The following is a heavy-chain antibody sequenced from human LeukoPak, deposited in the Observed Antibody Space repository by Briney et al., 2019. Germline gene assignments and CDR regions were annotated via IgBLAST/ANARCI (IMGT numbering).Heavy chain of an antibody. V-gene: IGHV1-46*03. J-gene: IGHJ6*02. CDR1: GYTFTSYY. CDR3: ARGGGSGSYYKRNNYYYYGMDV. Sequence: ASVKVSCKASGYTFTSYYMHWVRQAPGQGLEWMGIINPSGGSTSYAQKFQGRVTMTRDTSTSTVYMELSSLRSEDTAVYYCARGGGSGSYYKRNNYYYYGMDVWGQGTTVTVSS. CDR2: INPSGGST. D-gene: IGHD3-10*01.